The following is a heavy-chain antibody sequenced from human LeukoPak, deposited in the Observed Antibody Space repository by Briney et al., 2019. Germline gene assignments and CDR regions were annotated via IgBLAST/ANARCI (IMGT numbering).Heavy chain of an antibody. CDR3: ARSVGVVVVAVDWFDP. D-gene: IGHD2-15*01. V-gene: IGHV1-69*06. Sequence: GASVKVSCKASGGTFSSYAISWVRQAPGQGLEWMGGIIPIFGTANYAQKFQGRVTITADKSTSTAYMELSSLRSEDTAVYYCARSVGVVVVAVDWFDPWGQGTLVTVSS. J-gene: IGHJ5*02. CDR1: GGTFSSYA. CDR2: IIPIFGTA.